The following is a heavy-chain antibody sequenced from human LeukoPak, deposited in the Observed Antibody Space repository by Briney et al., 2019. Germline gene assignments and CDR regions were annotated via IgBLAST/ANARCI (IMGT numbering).Heavy chain of an antibody. J-gene: IGHJ4*02. CDR1: GASISSYY. CDR2: IYTSGST. Sequence: PSETLSLTCTVSGASISSYYWSWIRQPAGKGLEWIGRIYTSGSTNYNPSLKSRVTMSVDTSKNQFSLKLSSVTAADTAVYYCARETAWPENTPMILFSYFDYWGQGTLVTVSS. CDR3: ARETAWPENTPMILFSYFDY. D-gene: IGHD3/OR15-3a*01. V-gene: IGHV4-4*07.